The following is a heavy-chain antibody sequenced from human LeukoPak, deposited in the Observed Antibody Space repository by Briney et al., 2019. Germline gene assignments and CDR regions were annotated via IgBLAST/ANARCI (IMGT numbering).Heavy chain of an antibody. Sequence: PSETLSLTCTVYGGSISSSSYYWGWIRQPPGKGLEWIGSIYYSGSTYYNPSLKSRVTISVDTSKNQFSLKLSSVTAADTAVYYCANTDDYSNNEYYFYYWGQGTLVTVSS. J-gene: IGHJ4*02. CDR1: GGSISSSSYY. CDR3: ANTDDYSNNEYYFYY. CDR2: IYYSGST. D-gene: IGHD4-11*01. V-gene: IGHV4-39*01.